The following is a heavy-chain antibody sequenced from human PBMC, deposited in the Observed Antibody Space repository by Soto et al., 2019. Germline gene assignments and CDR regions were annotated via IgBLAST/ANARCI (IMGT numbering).Heavy chain of an antibody. CDR3: ARRPSRYCSSTTCYATEY. V-gene: IGHV3-20*04. CDR2: VNWNAAGI. CDR1: GFTFDDYG. D-gene: IGHD2-2*01. Sequence: GGPLRLSCATSGFTFDDYGMSWVRQVPGKGLEWVSGVNWNAAGIGYADSVKGRFTISRDNAKNSLYLQMNSLRAEDTALYYCARRPSRYCSSTTCYATEYWGQGTLVTVSS. J-gene: IGHJ4*02.